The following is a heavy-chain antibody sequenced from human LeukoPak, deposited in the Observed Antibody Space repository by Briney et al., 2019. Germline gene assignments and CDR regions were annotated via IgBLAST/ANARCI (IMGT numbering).Heavy chain of an antibody. CDR3: ARIVVVLAAMLVNWFDP. Sequence: ASVKVSCKASGFTFSRFYFHWVRQAPGQGLEWMGVINTSGQTAWYAQRFQGIVTMARDMSISAAYMEVSRLRSDDTAVYYCARIVVVLAAMLVNWFDPWGQGTLVTVSS. V-gene: IGHV1-46*01. D-gene: IGHD2-2*01. CDR2: INTSGQTA. J-gene: IGHJ5*02. CDR1: GFTFSRFY.